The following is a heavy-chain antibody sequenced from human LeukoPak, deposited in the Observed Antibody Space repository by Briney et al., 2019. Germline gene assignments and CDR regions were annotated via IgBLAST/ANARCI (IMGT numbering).Heavy chain of an antibody. D-gene: IGHD5-18*01. J-gene: IGHJ6*02. CDR3: AGLAKDLKRTAMVIGDDYYGIDV. Sequence: SETLSLTCIVSGASIRSHFWSWIRRPPGKALEWIGYMYNSGRTNYNPSLKSRVTISVDTSKNQLSLKLSSVTAADTAVYYCAGLAKDLKRTAMVIGDDYYGIDVWGQGTTVTVSS. V-gene: IGHV4-59*08. CDR2: MYNSGRT. CDR1: GASIRSHF.